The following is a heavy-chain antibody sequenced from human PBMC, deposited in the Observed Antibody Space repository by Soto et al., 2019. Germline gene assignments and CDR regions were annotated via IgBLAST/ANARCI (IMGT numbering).Heavy chain of an antibody. CDR3: ARVGGAWYSDL. CDR1: GFTFSTYY. J-gene: IGHJ2*01. CDR2: IRQDGNEI. Sequence: EVQLVESGGDLVQPGGSLRLSCAAFGFTFSTYYMTWFRRAPGKGLEWVANIRQDGNEIYYLDSVRGRFTISRDNARNSLFLLMSSVRAEDTAVYYFARVGGAWYSDLWGRGTLVTVSS. D-gene: IGHD3-10*01. V-gene: IGHV3-7*01.